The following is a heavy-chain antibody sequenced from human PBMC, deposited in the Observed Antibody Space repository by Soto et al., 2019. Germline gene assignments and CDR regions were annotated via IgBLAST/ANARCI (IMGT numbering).Heavy chain of an antibody. D-gene: IGHD3-3*01. J-gene: IGHJ6*02. Sequence: SVKVSCKASGYTFTSYGISWVRQAPGQGLEWMGGIIPIFGTANYAQKFQGRVTITADESTSTAYMELSSLRSEDTAVYYCASLKVGFGVVITTGPYYYYYGMDVWGQGTTVTVSS. V-gene: IGHV1-69*13. CDR1: GYTFTSYG. CDR3: ASLKVGFGVVITTGPYYYYYGMDV. CDR2: IIPIFGTA.